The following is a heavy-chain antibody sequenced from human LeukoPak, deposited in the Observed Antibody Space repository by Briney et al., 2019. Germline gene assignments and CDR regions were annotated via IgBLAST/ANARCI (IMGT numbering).Heavy chain of an antibody. Sequence: AGGSLRLSCAASGFNFDDSAMHWVQQAPGKGLEWVSGISWDSDNIIYADSVRGRFTISRDNARNSLYLQMNSLRPEDTALYYCAKAIAAPGAFDIWGQGTMVTVSS. CDR2: ISWDSDNI. CDR1: GFNFDDSA. D-gene: IGHD6-13*01. CDR3: AKAIAAPGAFDI. J-gene: IGHJ3*02. V-gene: IGHV3-9*01.